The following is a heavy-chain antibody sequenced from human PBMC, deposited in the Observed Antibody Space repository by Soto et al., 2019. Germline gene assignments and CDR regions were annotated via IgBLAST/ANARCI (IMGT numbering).Heavy chain of an antibody. D-gene: IGHD2-15*01. Sequence: EVQLLESGGGLVQPGGSLRLSCAASGFTFSSYAMSWVRQAPGKGLEWVSAISGSGGSTYYADSVKGRFSISRDNSKNTLDLQVNSLRAEDTAVYYCASCVSYYYYYGMDVWGQGTTVTVSS. V-gene: IGHV3-23*01. CDR1: GFTFSSYA. CDR3: ASCVSYYYYYGMDV. J-gene: IGHJ6*02. CDR2: ISGSGGST.